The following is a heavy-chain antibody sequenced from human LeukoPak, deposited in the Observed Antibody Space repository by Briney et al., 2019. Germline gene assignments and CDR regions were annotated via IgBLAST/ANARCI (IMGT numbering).Heavy chain of an antibody. J-gene: IGHJ5*02. D-gene: IGHD2-15*01. V-gene: IGHV4-59*08. CDR2: IYYSGST. Sequence: SETLSLTCTVSGGSISSYYWSWIRQPPGKGLEWIGYIYYSGSTNYNPSLKSRVTISVDTSKNQFSLKLSSVTAADTAVYYCARFRRYCSGGSCLNWFDPWGQGTLVTVSS. CDR3: ARFRRYCSGGSCLNWFDP. CDR1: GGSISSYY.